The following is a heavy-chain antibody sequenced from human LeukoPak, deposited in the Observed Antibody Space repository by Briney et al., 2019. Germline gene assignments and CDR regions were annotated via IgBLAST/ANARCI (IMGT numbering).Heavy chain of an antibody. V-gene: IGHV4-39*07. CDR1: GGAVGNSDYY. CDR2: MHYSGST. D-gene: IGHD3-9*01. J-gene: IGHJ6*02. Sequence: SETLSLTCTVSGGAVGNSDYYWVWIRQPPGKGLEWIGSMHYSGSTYYSPSLQSRVTISVDTSKNQFSLKLTSVTAADTAVYYCARVGYYDILTGYYKSNYYYGMDVWGQGTTVTVSS. CDR3: ARVGYYDILTGYYKSNYYYGMDV.